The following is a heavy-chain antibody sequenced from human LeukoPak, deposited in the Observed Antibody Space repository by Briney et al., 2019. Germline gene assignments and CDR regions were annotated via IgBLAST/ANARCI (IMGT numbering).Heavy chain of an antibody. Sequence: SETLSLTCTVSGGSIRSYFWSWIRQPPGKGLEWIGYIYYSGSTNYNPSLKSRVTISVDTSKNQFSLKLSSVTAADTAVYYCARVEFGGIVGPLDYWGQGTLVTVSS. V-gene: IGHV4-59*01. CDR3: ARVEFGGIVGPLDY. J-gene: IGHJ4*02. CDR1: GGSIRSYF. CDR2: IYYSGST. D-gene: IGHD1-26*01.